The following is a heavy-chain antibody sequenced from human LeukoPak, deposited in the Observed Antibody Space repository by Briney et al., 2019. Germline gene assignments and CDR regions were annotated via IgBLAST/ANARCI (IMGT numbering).Heavy chain of an antibody. CDR2: IKQDGSEM. D-gene: IGHD4-17*01. J-gene: IGHJ4*02. Sequence: PGGSLRLSCAASGFTFSDYWMSWVRQAPGKGLEWVANIKQDGSEMYYVDSVKGRFTVSRDNAKNSLYLQMNSLRAEDTAVYYCARAGHDYGDFTFDYWGQGTLVTVSS. CDR3: ARAGHDYGDFTFDY. V-gene: IGHV3-7*03. CDR1: GFTFSDYW.